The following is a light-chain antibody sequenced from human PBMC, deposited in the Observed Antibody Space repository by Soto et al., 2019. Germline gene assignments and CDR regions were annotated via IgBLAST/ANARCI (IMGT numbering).Light chain of an antibody. CDR2: GNN. CDR3: QSYDSSLSGSV. V-gene: IGLV1-40*01. Sequence: QSVLTQPPSVSGAPGQRVTISCTGSSSNIGTNYDVHWYQHLPGTAPKLLIYGNNNRPSGVPDRFSGSKSGTSASLAITVLQAEDEADYYCQSYDSSLSGSVFGGGTKVTVL. CDR1: SSNIGTNYD. J-gene: IGLJ2*01.